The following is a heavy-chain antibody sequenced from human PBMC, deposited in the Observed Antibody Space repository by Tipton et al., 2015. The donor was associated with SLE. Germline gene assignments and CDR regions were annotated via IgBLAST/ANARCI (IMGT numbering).Heavy chain of an antibody. V-gene: IGHV1-69*05. CDR2: IIPIFGTA. CDR3: ARVVGIILLGAFDI. CDR1: GYTFTGYY. J-gene: IGHJ3*02. Sequence: QSGAEVKKPGASVKVSCKASGYTFTGYYMHWVRQAPGQGLEWMGGIIPIFGTANYAQKFQGRVTITTDESTSTAYMELSSLRSEDTAVYYCARVVGIILLGAFDIWGQGTMVTVSS. D-gene: IGHD2/OR15-2a*01.